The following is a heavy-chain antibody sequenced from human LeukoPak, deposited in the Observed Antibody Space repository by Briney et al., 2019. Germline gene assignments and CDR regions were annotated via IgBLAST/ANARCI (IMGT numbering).Heavy chain of an antibody. CDR3: ARSVPYYYGSGSYKWFDP. D-gene: IGHD3-10*01. CDR2: IIPIFGTA. Sequence: ASVKVSCKASGGTCSSYAISWVRQAPGQGLEWMGGIIPIFGTANYAQKFQGRVTITADGSTSTTYMEPSSLSSEDTAVYYCARSVPYYYGSGSYKWFDPWGQGTLVTVSS. V-gene: IGHV1-69*01. CDR1: GGTCSSYA. J-gene: IGHJ5*02.